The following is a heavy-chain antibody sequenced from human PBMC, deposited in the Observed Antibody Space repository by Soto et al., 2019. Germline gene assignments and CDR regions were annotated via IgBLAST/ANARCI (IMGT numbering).Heavy chain of an antibody. J-gene: IGHJ6*02. V-gene: IGHV5-51*01. Sequence: EVQLVQSGAEVKKPGESLKISCKGSGYSFTSYWIGWVRQMPGKGLEWMGIIYPGDSDTRYSPSFQGQVTISADKSISTAYLQWSSLKASDTAMYYCASGVHCSSTSCPPRVYGMDVWGQGTTVTVSS. D-gene: IGHD2-2*01. CDR1: GYSFTSYW. CDR2: IYPGDSDT. CDR3: ASGVHCSSTSCPPRVYGMDV.